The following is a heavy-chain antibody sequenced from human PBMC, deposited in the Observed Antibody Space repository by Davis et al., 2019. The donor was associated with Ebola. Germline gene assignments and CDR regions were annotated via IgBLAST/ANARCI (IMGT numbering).Heavy chain of an antibody. CDR3: ARVLYGDYTNWFDP. V-gene: IGHV3-30-3*01. CDR2: ISYDGSNK. J-gene: IGHJ5*02. CDR1: GFTFSSYA. D-gene: IGHD4-17*01. Sequence: PGGSLRLSCAASGFTFSSYAMHWVRQAPGKGLEWVAVISYDGSNKYYADSVKGRFTISRDNSKNTLYLQMNSLRAEDTAVFYCARVLYGDYTNWFDPWGQGTLVTVSS.